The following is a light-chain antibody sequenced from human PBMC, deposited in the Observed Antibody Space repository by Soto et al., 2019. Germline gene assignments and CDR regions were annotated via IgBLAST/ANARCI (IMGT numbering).Light chain of an antibody. V-gene: IGLV2-23*01. J-gene: IGLJ3*02. CDR2: EGS. CDR1: GSDLGSFDL. CDR3: SSYAGGLTWV. Sequence: QSALTQPASVSGSPEQSITISCTGLGSDLGSFDLVSWYQQHPGKAPKLIIFEGSKRPSGISDRFSGSKSDNRASLTISGLQAEDEANYYCSSYAGGLTWVFGGGTKLTVL.